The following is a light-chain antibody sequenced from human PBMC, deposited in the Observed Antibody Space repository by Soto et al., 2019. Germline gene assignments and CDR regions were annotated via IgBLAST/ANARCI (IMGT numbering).Light chain of an antibody. CDR1: SSDVGGYNY. V-gene: IGLV2-8*01. CDR3: SSYAGSNTHVV. Sequence: QSALTQPPSASGSPGQSATISCTGTSSDVGGYNYVSWYQQHPGKAPKLMIYEVSKRPSGVPDRFSGSKSGNTASLTVSGLQAEDEADYYCSSYAGSNTHVVFGGGTKLTVL. CDR2: EVS. J-gene: IGLJ2*01.